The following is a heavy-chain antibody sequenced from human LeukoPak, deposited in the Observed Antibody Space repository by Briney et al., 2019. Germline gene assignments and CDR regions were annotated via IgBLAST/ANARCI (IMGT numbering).Heavy chain of an antibody. Sequence: SRTLSLTCTVSGGPISSGGYYWSWIRQHPGKGLEWIGYINYSGSTYYNPSLKSRVTISVDTSKNQFSLKLSSVTAADTAVYYCARGRYSGSYYAYWGQGTLVTVSS. CDR2: INYSGST. CDR3: ARGRYSGSYYAY. V-gene: IGHV4-31*03. CDR1: GGPISSGGYY. J-gene: IGHJ4*02. D-gene: IGHD1-26*01.